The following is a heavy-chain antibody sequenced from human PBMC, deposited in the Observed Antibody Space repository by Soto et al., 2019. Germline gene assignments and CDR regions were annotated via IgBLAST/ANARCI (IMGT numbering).Heavy chain of an antibody. D-gene: IGHD4-17*01. Sequence: QVQLVQSGAEVKKPGSSVKVSCKAPGGTFSSYAISWVRQAPGQGLEWMGGIIPIFGTANYAQKFQGRVTITADESTSTAYMELSSLRSEDTAVYYCARDRRVGYGGNSEAFDIWGQGTMVTVSS. CDR2: IIPIFGTA. CDR1: GGTFSSYA. J-gene: IGHJ3*02. CDR3: ARDRRVGYGGNSEAFDI. V-gene: IGHV1-69*12.